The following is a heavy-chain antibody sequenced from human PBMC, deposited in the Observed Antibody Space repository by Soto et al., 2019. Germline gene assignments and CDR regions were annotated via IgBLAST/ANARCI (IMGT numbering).Heavy chain of an antibody. D-gene: IGHD6-19*01. J-gene: IGHJ4*02. V-gene: IGHV4-39*01. Sequence: QLQLQESGPGLVKPSETLSLTCTVSVGSISSSSYYWGWIRQPPGKGLEWIGSIFYSGSTYYNPSLKSRVTISVDTSNNQFSLKLSSVTAADTAVYYCARHESIYGSSGWYLVYYFDYWGQGTLVTVSS. CDR1: VGSISSSSYY. CDR3: ARHESIYGSSGWYLVYYFDY. CDR2: IFYSGST.